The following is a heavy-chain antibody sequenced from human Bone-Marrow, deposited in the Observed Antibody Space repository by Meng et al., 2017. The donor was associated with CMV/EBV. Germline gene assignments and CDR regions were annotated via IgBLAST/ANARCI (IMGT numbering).Heavy chain of an antibody. D-gene: IGHD3-16*02. CDR2: IKQDGSEK. CDR1: GFTFNTYW. V-gene: IGHV3-7*01. Sequence: GESLKISCAASGFTFNTYWMSWVRQAPGKGLEWVANIKQDGSEKYYVGSVKGRFTISRDNAKNSLYLQMNSLRAEDTAVYYGARALERTGLSSQDYYNYGMDFWGQGTTVTVSS. J-gene: IGHJ6*02. CDR3: ARALERTGLSSQDYYNYGMDF.